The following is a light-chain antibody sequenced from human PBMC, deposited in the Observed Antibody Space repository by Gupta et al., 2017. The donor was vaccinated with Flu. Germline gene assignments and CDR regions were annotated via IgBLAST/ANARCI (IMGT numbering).Light chain of an antibody. CDR1: QDISNY. V-gene: IGKV1-33*01. Sequence: IQMTQSPSSLPASVGDRVTITCQASQDISNYLTWYQQKPGKAPKLLIYDASNWATGVPSRFTGSGSGTDFTFTISSLQPEDAAPYYCKQYDNVLRTTFGGGTKVEIK. CDR3: KQYDNVLRTT. CDR2: DAS. J-gene: IGKJ4*01.